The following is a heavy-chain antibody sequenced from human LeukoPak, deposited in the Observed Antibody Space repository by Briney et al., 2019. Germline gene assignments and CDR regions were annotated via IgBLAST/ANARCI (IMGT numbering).Heavy chain of an antibody. V-gene: IGHV4-59*10. CDR1: GGSFSSYY. CDR3: SRATMISAFVI. CDR2: IYNGGST. Sequence: PSETLSLTCAVYGGSFSSYYWSWIQQSAGRGLEWIGRIYNGGSTDCHPSLKSRVSMSVDTSKNQFSLKLSSVTAADTAVYYCSRATMISAFVIWGQGTLVTVSS. D-gene: IGHD3-16*01. J-gene: IGHJ3*02.